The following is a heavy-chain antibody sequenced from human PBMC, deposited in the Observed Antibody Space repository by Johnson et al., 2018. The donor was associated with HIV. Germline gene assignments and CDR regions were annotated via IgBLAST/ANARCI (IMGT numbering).Heavy chain of an antibody. D-gene: IGHD6-13*01. CDR2: ISYDGSYK. CDR1: GFTFSNYG. V-gene: IGHV3-30*03. Sequence: QMLLVESGGGVVQPGRSLRLSCVVSGFTFSNYGMHWVRQAPGKGLEWVAVISYDGSYKYYTDSVRGRFPISRDNSKNTLYLQMSSLRIEDTAVYYWATTGQQQTRRPPRAFDIWGQGTMVTVSS. CDR3: ATTGQQQTRRPPRAFDI. J-gene: IGHJ3*02.